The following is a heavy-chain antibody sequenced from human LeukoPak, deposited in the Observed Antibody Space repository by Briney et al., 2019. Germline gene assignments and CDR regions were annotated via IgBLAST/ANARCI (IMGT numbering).Heavy chain of an antibody. D-gene: IGHD1-26*01. CDR2: VNADGGNT. J-gene: IGHJ4*02. Sequence: PGGSLRLSCAASGFTFDNYRMSWVRQAPGKALEWVSTVNADGGNTYYADSVKSRFTISRDNSKSTLILQMNSLRVEDTALYYCTKRVKYGGTWDHFADWGQGTLVTVSS. V-gene: IGHV3-23*01. CDR3: TKRVKYGGTWDHFAD. CDR1: GFTFDNYR.